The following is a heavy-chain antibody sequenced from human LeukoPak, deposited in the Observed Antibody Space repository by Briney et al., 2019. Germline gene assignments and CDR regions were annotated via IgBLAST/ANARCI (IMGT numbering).Heavy chain of an antibody. Sequence: GGSLRLSCAASGFTFSSYAMHWVRQTPGKGLEWVAVISYDGSNKYYADSVKGRFTISRDNSKNTLYLQMNSLRAEDTAVYYCARDDDYAFDYWGQGTLVTVSS. CDR3: ARDDDYAFDY. CDR1: GFTFSSYA. D-gene: IGHD4-17*01. CDR2: ISYDGSNK. J-gene: IGHJ4*02. V-gene: IGHV3-30-3*01.